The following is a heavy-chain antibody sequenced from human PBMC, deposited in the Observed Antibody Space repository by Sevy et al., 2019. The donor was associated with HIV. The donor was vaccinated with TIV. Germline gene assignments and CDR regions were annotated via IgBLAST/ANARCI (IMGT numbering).Heavy chain of an antibody. J-gene: IGHJ4*02. D-gene: IGHD6-19*01. CDR2: IYHSGNT. V-gene: IGHV4-39*01. CDR1: GGSITSNNYY. Sequence: LSETLSLTCSVSGGSITSNNYYWGWIRQPPGKGLEWIGSIYHSGNTYYNPSLKSRVTVSVDTSRGHFSLKETSVAASDTAVYFCASQPGYRSTYYGFSLSRTFDSWGPGTLVTVSS. CDR3: ASQPGYRSTYYGFSLSRTFDS.